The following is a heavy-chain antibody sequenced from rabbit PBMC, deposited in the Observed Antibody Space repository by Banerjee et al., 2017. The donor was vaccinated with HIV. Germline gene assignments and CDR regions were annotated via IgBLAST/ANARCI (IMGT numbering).Heavy chain of an antibody. J-gene: IGHJ4*01. V-gene: IGHV1S40*01. CDR3: TRDLYTTISGFNL. D-gene: IGHD1-1*01. Sequence: QSLEESGGDLVKPGASLTLTCTASGFSFSNYYMSWVRQAPGKGLEWIGIIYAGSSGSTYYASWAKGRFTISKTSSTTVTLQMTSLTAADTATYFCTRDLYTTISGFNLWGQGTLVTVS. CDR2: IYAGSSGST. CDR1: GFSFSNYY.